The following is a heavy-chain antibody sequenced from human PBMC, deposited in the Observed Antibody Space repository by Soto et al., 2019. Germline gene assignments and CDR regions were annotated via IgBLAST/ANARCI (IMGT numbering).Heavy chain of an antibody. CDR2: IYYSGST. CDR1: GGSVSSGSYY. D-gene: IGHD5-18*01. CDR3: ASNPGDGYSYGPYYYGMDV. V-gene: IGHV4-61*01. Sequence: QVQLQESGPGLVKPSETLSLTCTVSGGSVSSGSYYWSWIRQPPGKGLEWIGYIYYSGSTNYNPSLKSRVTISVDTSKNQFSLKLSSVTAADTAVYYCASNPGDGYSYGPYYYGMDVWGQGTTVTVSS. J-gene: IGHJ6*02.